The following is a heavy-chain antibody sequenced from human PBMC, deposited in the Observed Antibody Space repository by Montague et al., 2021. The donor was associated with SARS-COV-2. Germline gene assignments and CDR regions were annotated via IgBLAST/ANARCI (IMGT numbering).Heavy chain of an antibody. J-gene: IGHJ4*02. CDR1: GFCVTDYD. Sequence: SETLSLTCTVSGFCVTDYDWSWIRQPPGNGLEWVADVFYNKGTNFNPSLKSRVAISVDTSKNQFSLRLTSVTAADTAFYYCLRHPHYDGLNGPPDFWDQGTLVTV. D-gene: IGHD3-9*01. CDR3: LRHPHYDGLNGPPDF. V-gene: IGHV4-59*08. CDR2: VFYNKGT.